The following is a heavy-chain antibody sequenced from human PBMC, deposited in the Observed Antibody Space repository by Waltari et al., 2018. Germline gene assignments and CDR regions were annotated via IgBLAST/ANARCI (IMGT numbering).Heavy chain of an antibody. J-gene: IGHJ1*01. CDR2: INGYGDKT. CDR1: GFTFNNYA. V-gene: IGHV3-23*01. D-gene: IGHD3-22*01. Sequence: EVQVLESGGGLVQPGGSLRLTWSASGFTFNNYAINWVRQAPGKGLEWVSGINGYGDKTYYADSVKGRFTLSRDNSRNTLSLQMNSLRAEDTAVYYCAKAHFYDTTGYIEHWGQGTLVTVSS. CDR3: AKAHFYDTTGYIEH.